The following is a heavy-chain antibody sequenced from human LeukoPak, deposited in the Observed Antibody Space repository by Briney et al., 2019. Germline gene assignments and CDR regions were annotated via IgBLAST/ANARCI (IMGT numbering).Heavy chain of an antibody. CDR3: ARMVTNWNYATVFYYYYYYMDV. V-gene: IGHV4-59*01. Sequence: LGTPSLTCNFSGGPLSSYYWGWIREPPGEGLGWIWDIYYSGRTNYNPSLKSRVTISVDTSKNQFSLKLSSVTAADTAVYYCARMVTNWNYATVFYYYYYYMDVWGKGTTVTVSS. D-gene: IGHD1-7*01. CDR1: GGPLSSYY. J-gene: IGHJ6*03. CDR2: IYYSGRT.